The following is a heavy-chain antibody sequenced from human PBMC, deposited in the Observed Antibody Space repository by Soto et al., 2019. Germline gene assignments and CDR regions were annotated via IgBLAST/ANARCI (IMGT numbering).Heavy chain of an antibody. D-gene: IGHD4-17*01. CDR3: ARGFYGDYGGGYYYYGMDV. CDR1: GGSISSGGYY. Sequence: SETLSLTCTVSGGSISSGGYYWSWIRQHPGKGLEWIGYIYYSGSTYYNPSLKSRVTISVDTSKNQFSLKLSSVTAAGTAVYYCARGFYGDYGGGYYYYGMDVWGQGTTVTVSS. J-gene: IGHJ6*02. V-gene: IGHV4-31*03. CDR2: IYYSGST.